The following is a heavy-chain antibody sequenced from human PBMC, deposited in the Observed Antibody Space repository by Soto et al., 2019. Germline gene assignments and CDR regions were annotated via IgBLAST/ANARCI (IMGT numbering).Heavy chain of an antibody. CDR2: IWYDGSNK. J-gene: IGHJ3*02. D-gene: IGHD2-21*02. CDR1: GFTFGTYT. Sequence: PGGSLRLSCAASGFTFGTYTMNWVRQAPGKGLEWVAVIWYDGSNKYYADTVKGRFTISRDNSKNTLYLQMNSLRAEDMSLYYCARNLGLTAIPAAFDIWGQGTMVTVSS. V-gene: IGHV3-33*08. CDR3: ARNLGLTAIPAAFDI.